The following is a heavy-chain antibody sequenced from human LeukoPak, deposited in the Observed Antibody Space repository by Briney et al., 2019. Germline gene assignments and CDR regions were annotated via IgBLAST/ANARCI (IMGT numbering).Heavy chain of an antibody. CDR1: GYTFATYG. CDR3: ARSEVVVATKGFVY. V-gene: IGHV1-18*01. Sequence: GASVKVSFKASGYTFATYGINWVRQAPGQGLEWMGWVSAYNGNTHYAQRLQGRVTMTTDTSTSTAYMELRSLRSDDTAVYYWARSEVVVATKGFVYWGQGTLVTVSS. D-gene: IGHD2-15*01. CDR2: VSAYNGNT. J-gene: IGHJ4*02.